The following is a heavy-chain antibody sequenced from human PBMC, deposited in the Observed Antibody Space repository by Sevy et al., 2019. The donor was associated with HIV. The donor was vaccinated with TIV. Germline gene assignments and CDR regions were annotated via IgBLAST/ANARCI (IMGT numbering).Heavy chain of an antibody. D-gene: IGHD3-22*01. J-gene: IGHJ6*02. CDR2: INHSGST. CDR3: ARKGITMIVVVNFDYYGIDV. Sequence: GSLRLSCAVYGGSFSGYYWSWIRQPPGKGLEWIGEINHSGSTNYNPSLKSRITISVDTSKNQISLKLSSVTAADTAVYYCARKGITMIVVVNFDYYGIDVWGQGTTVTVSS. CDR1: GGSFSGYY. V-gene: IGHV4-34*01.